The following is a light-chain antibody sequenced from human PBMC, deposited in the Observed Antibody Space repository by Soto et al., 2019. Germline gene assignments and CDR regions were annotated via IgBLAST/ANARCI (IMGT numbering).Light chain of an antibody. CDR2: DVS. Sequence: QSALTQPASVSGSPGQSITISCSGTSSDVGGYDYVSWYQQHPDKAPKLIIYDVSNRPSGVSNRLSGSKSGNTASLTISGLQAEDEADYYCSSYTSSNTLLYVFGTGTKVTVL. CDR1: SSDVGGYDY. J-gene: IGLJ1*01. V-gene: IGLV2-14*01. CDR3: SSYTSSNTLLYV.